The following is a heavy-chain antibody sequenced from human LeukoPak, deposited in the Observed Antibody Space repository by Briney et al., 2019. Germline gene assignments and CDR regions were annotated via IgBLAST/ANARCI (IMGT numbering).Heavy chain of an antibody. J-gene: IGHJ4*02. CDR1: GYIFTGYY. CDR2: INPNSGGT. CDR3: AKDRSRVLSTPRMHCSGGSCYFDY. Sequence: ASVKVSCKASGYIFTGYYMHWVRQAPGQGLEWMGWINPNSGGTNYAQKFQGRVTMTRDTSISTAYMELRRLRSDDTAVYYCAKDRSRVLSTPRMHCSGGSCYFDYWGQGTLVTVSS. V-gene: IGHV1-2*02. D-gene: IGHD2-15*01.